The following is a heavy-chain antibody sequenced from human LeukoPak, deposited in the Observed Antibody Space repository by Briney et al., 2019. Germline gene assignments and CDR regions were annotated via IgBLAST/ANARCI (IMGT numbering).Heavy chain of an antibody. CDR2: INPNSGGT. V-gene: IGHV1-2*02. J-gene: IGHJ6*02. CDR1: GYTFTGYY. Sequence: ASVKVSCKASGYTFTGYYMHWVRQAPGQGLEWMGWINPNSGGTNYAQKFQGRVTLTRDTSISTAYMELSRLRSDDTAVYYCASGIGPRYYYGMDVWGQGTTVTVSS. D-gene: IGHD2-15*01. CDR3: ASGIGPRYYYGMDV.